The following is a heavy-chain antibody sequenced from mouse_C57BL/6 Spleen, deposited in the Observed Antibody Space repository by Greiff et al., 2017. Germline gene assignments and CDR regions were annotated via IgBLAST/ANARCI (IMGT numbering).Heavy chain of an antibody. Sequence: QVQLQQSGAELVKPGASVKLSCKASGYTFTSYWMHWVKQRPGQGLEWIGMIHPNSGSTNYNEKFKSKATLTVDKSSSTAYMQLSSLTSEDSAVYYCASGTGPFAYWGQGTLVTVSA. CDR2: IHPNSGST. CDR1: GYTFTSYW. J-gene: IGHJ3*01. CDR3: ASGTGPFAY. V-gene: IGHV1-64*01. D-gene: IGHD3-3*01.